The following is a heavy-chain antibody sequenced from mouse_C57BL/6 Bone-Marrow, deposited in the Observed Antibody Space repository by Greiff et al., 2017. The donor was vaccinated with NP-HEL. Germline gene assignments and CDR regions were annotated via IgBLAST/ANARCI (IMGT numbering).Heavy chain of an antibody. J-gene: IGHJ2*01. CDR3: ARSYYGN. CDR1: GYTFTSYW. D-gene: IGHD2-1*01. V-gene: IGHV1-7*01. CDR2: ITPSTCYT. Sequence: QVQLKESGAELAKPGASVKLSCTASGYTFTSYWMHWVQQRPGQGLEWIGYITPSTCYTKYNQKFKDKSTLTADKSSSTAYMQLSRLTYEDAAVYYCARSYYGNWGQGTTLTVSS.